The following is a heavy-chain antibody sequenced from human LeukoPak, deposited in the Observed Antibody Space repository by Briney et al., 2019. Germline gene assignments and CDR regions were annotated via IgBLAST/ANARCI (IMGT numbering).Heavy chain of an antibody. CDR1: GFTFSSYA. J-gene: IGHJ4*02. V-gene: IGHV4-34*01. D-gene: IGHD6-13*01. CDR2: INHSGST. Sequence: PGGSLRLSCAASGFTFSSYAMHWVRQPPGKGLEWIGEINHSGSTNYNPSLKSRVTISVDTSKNQFSLKLSSVTAADTAVYYCARRLHYSSSWCVDMGPYFDYWGQGTLVTVSS. CDR3: ARRLHYSSSWCVDMGPYFDY.